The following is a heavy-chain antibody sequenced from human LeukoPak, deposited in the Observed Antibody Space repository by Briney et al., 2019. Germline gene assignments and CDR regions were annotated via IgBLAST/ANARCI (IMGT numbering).Heavy chain of an antibody. CDR2: IYYTGST. D-gene: IGHD3-10*01. CDR1: GGSISSGGYS. CDR3: ARDSLLYYAFDI. Sequence: SETLSLTCAVSGGSISSGGYSWSWIRQPPGKGLEWIGYIYYTGSTFYNPSLKSRLSISVETSKNQFSLKLSSVTAAATAVYYCARDSLLYYAFDIWGHGTMVTVSS. J-gene: IGHJ3*02. V-gene: IGHV4-30-4*07.